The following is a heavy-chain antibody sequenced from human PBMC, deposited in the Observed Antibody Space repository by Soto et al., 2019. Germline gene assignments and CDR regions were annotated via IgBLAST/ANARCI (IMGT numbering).Heavy chain of an antibody. CDR1: GDSISNGGYS. V-gene: IGHV4-30-2*01. D-gene: IGHD3-22*01. CDR3: ARDSRSGYYLEN. CDR2: IYHSGGP. Sequence: HLQLQESGSGLVKPSQTLSLTCTVSGDSISNGGYSWNWIRQPPGKGLEWIGYIYHSGGPAFNPSLKSRVTITVDSSNNQFSLKLRSVTAADTAVYYCARDSRSGYYLENWGQGTLITVSS. J-gene: IGHJ4*02.